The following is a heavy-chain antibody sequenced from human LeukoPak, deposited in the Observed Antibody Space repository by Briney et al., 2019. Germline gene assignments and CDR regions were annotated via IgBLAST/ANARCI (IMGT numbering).Heavy chain of an antibody. CDR3: ANNFDY. CDR1: GFSFSNYG. J-gene: IGHJ4*02. CDR2: IYYDGSNK. V-gene: IGHV3-33*06. Sequence: GKSLRLSRATSGFSFSNYGMHWVRQAPGKGLEWVALIYYDGSNKYYADSVKGRFTISRDNSRSTLYLQMNSLRTEDTAVYYCANNFDYWGQGTLVTVSS.